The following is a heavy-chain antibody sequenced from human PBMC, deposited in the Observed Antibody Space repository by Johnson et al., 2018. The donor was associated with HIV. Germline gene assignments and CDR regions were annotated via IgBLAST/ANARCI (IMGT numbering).Heavy chain of an antibody. CDR1: GFTFNSFG. Sequence: QVQVVESGGGVVRPGGSLSLSCAASGFTFNSFGVHWVRQAPGKGLEWVAFIRDDGSNEDYADSVKGRFPISRDNSKNTLYVQMNSLRAEDTAMYYCARDNIVATADDAFDVWGQGTMVTVSS. J-gene: IGHJ3*01. CDR2: IRDDGSNE. D-gene: IGHD5-12*01. CDR3: ARDNIVATADDAFDV. V-gene: IGHV3-30*02.